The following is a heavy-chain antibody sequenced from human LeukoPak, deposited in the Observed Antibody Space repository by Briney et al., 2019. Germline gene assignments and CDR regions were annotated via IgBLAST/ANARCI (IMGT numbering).Heavy chain of an antibody. CDR2: INHSGST. V-gene: IGHV4-34*01. CDR1: GFTFSDYH. CDR3: ARGKMGRLRYFDWLSGWYAFDI. D-gene: IGHD3-9*01. Sequence: LRLSCVASGFTFSDYHMNWIRQPPGKGLEWIGEINHSGSTNYNPSLKSRVTISVDTSKNQFSLKLSSVTAADTAVYYCARGKMGRLRYFDWLSGWYAFDIWGQGTMVTVSS. J-gene: IGHJ3*02.